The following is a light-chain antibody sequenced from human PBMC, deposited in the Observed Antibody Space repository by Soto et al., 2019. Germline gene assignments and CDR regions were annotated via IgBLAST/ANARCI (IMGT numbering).Light chain of an antibody. J-gene: IGKJ4*01. V-gene: IGKV3-11*01. CDR1: QSFSSTY. Sequence: EILMTQSPATLSLSPGERATLSCRASQSFSSTYLSWYQQKPGQAPRLLIYDASNRATGIPARFSGSGSGTDFTLTISSLEPEDFAVYYCQQRSNWPLTFGGGTKVEIK. CDR3: QQRSNWPLT. CDR2: DAS.